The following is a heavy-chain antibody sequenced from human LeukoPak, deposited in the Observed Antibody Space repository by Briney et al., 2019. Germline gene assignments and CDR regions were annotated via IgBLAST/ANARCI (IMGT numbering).Heavy chain of an antibody. CDR3: ARTYCRGGCCQFDN. D-gene: IGHD2-15*01. J-gene: IGHJ4*02. Sequence: SETLSPTCTVSGGSISVYSWSWDRQPPGKGLEWIGYIYYSGSTDSNPSLKSRVTISVDTSKNQVSLELSSVTAADTAVYHCARTYCRGGCCQFDNWGQGTLVTVSS. CDR1: GGSISVYS. V-gene: IGHV4-59*08. CDR2: IYYSGST.